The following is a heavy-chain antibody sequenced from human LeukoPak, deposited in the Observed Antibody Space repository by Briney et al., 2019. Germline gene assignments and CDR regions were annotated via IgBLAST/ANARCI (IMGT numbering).Heavy chain of an antibody. V-gene: IGHV1-24*01. Sequence: ASVKVSCKVSGYTLTELSMHWVRQAPGKGLEWMGGFDPEDGETIYAQKFQGRVTMTEDISTDTAYMELSRLRSVDTAVYYCATSLLLERTGGRDYWGQGTLVTVSS. CDR2: FDPEDGET. J-gene: IGHJ4*02. CDR3: ATSLLLERTGGRDY. D-gene: IGHD1-1*01. CDR1: GYTLTELS.